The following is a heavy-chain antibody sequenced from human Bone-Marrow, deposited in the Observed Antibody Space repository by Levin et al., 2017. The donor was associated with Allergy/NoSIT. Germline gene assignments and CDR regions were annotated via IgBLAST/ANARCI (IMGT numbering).Heavy chain of an antibody. CDR3: ARDRYTWFDP. CDR1: GDSIRRYY. V-gene: IGHV4-4*07. CDR2: IFTTGST. J-gene: IGHJ5*02. Sequence: SQTLSLTCAVSGDSIRRYYWSWIRQPAGKGLEWVGRIFTTGSTNYNPSLKSRVTLSLDTSKNEFSLKLSSVTAADTAVYYCARDRYTWFDPWGQGTLVTVAS.